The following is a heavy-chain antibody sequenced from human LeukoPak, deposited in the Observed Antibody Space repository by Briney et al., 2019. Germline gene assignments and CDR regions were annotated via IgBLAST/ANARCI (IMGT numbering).Heavy chain of an antibody. CDR2: IDGSGSS. CDR1: GYSISSGYL. J-gene: IGHJ4*02. Sequence: PSETLSLTCTVSGYSISSGYLWGWIRQPPGKGLEWIGSIDGSGSSYYNPSLKSRVTISVDTSKNQFSLKLSSVTAADTAVYYCATTSYYYDSPDYWGQGTLVTVSS. CDR3: ATTSYYYDSPDY. D-gene: IGHD3-22*01. V-gene: IGHV4-38-2*02.